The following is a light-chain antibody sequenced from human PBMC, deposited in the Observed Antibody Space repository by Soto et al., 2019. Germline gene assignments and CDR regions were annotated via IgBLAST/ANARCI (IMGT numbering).Light chain of an antibody. CDR3: SSYASSSTLDV. Sequence: QSVLAQPASVSGSPGQSITISCTGTSSDVGDYNYVSWFQQHPGKAPKLMIYDVSNRPSGVSNRFSGSKSGNTASLTISELQAEDEADYYCSSYASSSTLDVFGTGTKVTVL. CDR1: SSDVGDYNY. CDR2: DVS. J-gene: IGLJ1*01. V-gene: IGLV2-14*03.